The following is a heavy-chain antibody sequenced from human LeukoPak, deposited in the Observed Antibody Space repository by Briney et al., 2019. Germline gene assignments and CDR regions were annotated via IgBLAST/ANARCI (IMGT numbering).Heavy chain of an antibody. V-gene: IGHV3-30*18. J-gene: IGHJ4*02. D-gene: IGHD3-9*01. Sequence: GGSLRLSCAASGFTFSSYGMHWVRQAPGKGLEWVAVISYDGRNKYYADSVKGRFTVSRDNSKNTLYLQMNSLRAEDTAVYYCAKDAFDWTTAAIDYWGQGTLVTVSS. CDR1: GFTFSSYG. CDR3: AKDAFDWTTAAIDY. CDR2: ISYDGRNK.